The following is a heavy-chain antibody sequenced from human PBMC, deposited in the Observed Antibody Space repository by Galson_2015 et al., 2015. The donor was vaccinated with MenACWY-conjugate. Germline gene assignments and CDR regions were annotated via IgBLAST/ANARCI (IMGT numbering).Heavy chain of an antibody. V-gene: IGHV3-73*01. Sequence: SLRLSCAASGFTFSDSTMYWVRQASGKGLEWVGRIRSKPNSYATAYAASVKGRFTISRDDSKNTAYLQMSSLKTEDTAVYYCIGGDKSSSPANDYWGQGTLVTVSS. CDR2: IRSKPNSYAT. CDR3: IGGDKSSSPANDY. D-gene: IGHD6-13*01. J-gene: IGHJ4*02. CDR1: GFTFSDST.